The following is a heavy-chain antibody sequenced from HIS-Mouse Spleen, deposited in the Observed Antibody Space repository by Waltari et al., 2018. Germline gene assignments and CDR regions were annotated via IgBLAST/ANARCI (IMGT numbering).Heavy chain of an antibody. V-gene: IGHV1-2*02. CDR1: GYTFTGHH. CDR2: INPNSGGT. D-gene: IGHD7-27*01. CDR3: ARGSLTGDSPKFDY. J-gene: IGHJ4*02. Sequence: QVQLVQSGAEVKKPGDSVKVSCKASGYTFTGHHMPWVLRAPGQGLEWMGWINPNSGGTNYAQKFQGRVTMTRDTSISTAYMELSRLRSDDTAVYYCARGSLTGDSPKFDYWGQGTLVTVSS.